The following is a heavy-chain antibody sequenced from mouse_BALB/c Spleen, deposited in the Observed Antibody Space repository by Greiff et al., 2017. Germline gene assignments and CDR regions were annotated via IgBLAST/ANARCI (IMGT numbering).Heavy chain of an antibody. J-gene: IGHJ2*01. D-gene: IGHD4-1*01. Sequence: VQLQQSGPELVKPGASVKISCKSSGYSFSGYFMTWVKQSHGKSLEWIGRINPYHGDTFYNQKFKGKATLTVDKSSSTAHMELLSLTSEDSAVYYCGRSLGGFPYFDNWGKGTTLTVTS. CDR2: INPYHGDT. CDR1: GYSFSGYF. V-gene: IGHV1-37*01. CDR3: GRSLGGFPYFDN.